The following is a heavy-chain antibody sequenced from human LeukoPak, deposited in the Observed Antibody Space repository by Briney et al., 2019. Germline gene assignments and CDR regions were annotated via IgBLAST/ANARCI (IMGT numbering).Heavy chain of an antibody. CDR1: GFTFSSYA. CDR3: VKDPIPYSSGWPTFDY. D-gene: IGHD6-19*01. V-gene: IGHV3-64D*09. CDR2: ISSNGGST. Sequence: GGSLRLSCSASGFTFSSYAMHWVRQAPGKGLEYVSAISSNGGSTYYADSVKGRFTISRDNSKNTLYLQMSSLRAEDTAVYYCVKDPIPYSSGWPTFDYWGQGALVTVSS. J-gene: IGHJ4*02.